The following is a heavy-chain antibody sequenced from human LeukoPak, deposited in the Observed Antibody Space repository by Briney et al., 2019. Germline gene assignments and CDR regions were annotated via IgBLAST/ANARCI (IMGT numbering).Heavy chain of an antibody. V-gene: IGHV1-2*02. CDR3: ARDHCTSSGCYEYYYYGVDV. J-gene: IGHJ6*02. D-gene: IGHD2-2*01. CDR2: INPNSGGT. Sequence: ASVKVSCKASGYTFNDYYIQWLRKAPGQGLEWMGWINPNSGGTNSAQKFQGRVTMTRDTSVSTAYMELSRLRSDDTAVYYGARDHCTSSGCYEYYYYGVDVWGQGTTVTVSS. CDR1: GYTFNDYY.